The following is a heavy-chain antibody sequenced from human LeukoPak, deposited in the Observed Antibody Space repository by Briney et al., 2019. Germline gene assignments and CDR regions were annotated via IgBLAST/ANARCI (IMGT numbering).Heavy chain of an antibody. Sequence: GGSLRLSCAAAGFTFSSFWMSWVRQAPGKGLEWVANIKQAGSEIYYVDSVKGRFTISRDNAKNSLYLQMSSLRAEDTAVYYCATGLDYGGHSNYYGMDVWGQGTTVTVS. J-gene: IGHJ6*02. V-gene: IGHV3-7*01. D-gene: IGHD4-23*01. CDR2: IKQAGSEI. CDR1: GFTFSSFW. CDR3: ATGLDYGGHSNYYGMDV.